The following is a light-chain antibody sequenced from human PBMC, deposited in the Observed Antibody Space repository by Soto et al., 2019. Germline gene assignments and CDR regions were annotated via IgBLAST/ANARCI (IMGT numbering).Light chain of an antibody. CDR2: GVT. V-gene: IGLV2-14*03. Sequence: QSALTQSTSVSGSPGQSISISCTGNHNDIGTYDYVSWYQQHPGRAPRLLIHGVTTRASGISDRFSASKSGLTASLTISGLQPEDEADYYCSSFTSNRIYVFGPGTKVTVL. CDR1: HNDIGTYDY. CDR3: SSFTSNRIYV. J-gene: IGLJ1*01.